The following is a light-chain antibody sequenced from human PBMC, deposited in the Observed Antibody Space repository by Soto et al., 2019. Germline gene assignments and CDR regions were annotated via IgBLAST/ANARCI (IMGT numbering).Light chain of an antibody. CDR3: QHYNYWPYT. V-gene: IGKV3-15*01. Sequence: EIVMTQSPATLSLSPGERATLSCRASQTIDNTLAWYQRKPGQAPRLLIYDAYTRATGVTARFSGSGSGTDFTLTISSLQSEDFAVYYCQHYNYWPYTFGQGTKVDIK. CDR1: QTIDNT. J-gene: IGKJ2*01. CDR2: DAY.